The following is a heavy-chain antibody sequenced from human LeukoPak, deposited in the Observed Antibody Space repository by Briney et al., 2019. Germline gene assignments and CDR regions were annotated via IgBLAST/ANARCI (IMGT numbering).Heavy chain of an antibody. CDR2: IWYDGSNK. D-gene: IGHD3-22*01. Sequence: GGSLRLSCAASGFLFSSYDIHWVRQAPGKGLEWVAVIWYDGSNKYYGDSVKGRFTISRDNSKNTLYLQMNSLRAEDTAVYYCARDAGYFDSSGRNFCVFDIWGQGTRVTVSS. CDR3: ARDAGYFDSSGRNFCVFDI. V-gene: IGHV3-33*01. CDR1: GFLFSSYD. J-gene: IGHJ3*02.